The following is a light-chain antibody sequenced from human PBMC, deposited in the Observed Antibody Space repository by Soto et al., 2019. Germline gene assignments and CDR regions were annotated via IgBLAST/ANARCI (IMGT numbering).Light chain of an antibody. Sequence: IVLTQSPPTLSVSPGERATLSCRASQSISSNLAWYQQKPGQAPRLLIYGASTRAAGISARFSGSGSGTEFTLTISSLQSEDFAVYYCQQSSNWPRTFGQGTKVDI. J-gene: IGKJ1*01. V-gene: IGKV3-15*01. CDR1: QSISSN. CDR2: GAS. CDR3: QQSSNWPRT.